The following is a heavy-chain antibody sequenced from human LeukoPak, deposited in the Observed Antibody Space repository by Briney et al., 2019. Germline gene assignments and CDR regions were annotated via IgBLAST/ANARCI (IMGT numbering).Heavy chain of an antibody. J-gene: IGHJ4*02. CDR2: ISANNGGT. V-gene: IGHV1-18*01. Sequence: GASVKVSCKASGYTFTRYGISLVRQAPGQGLEWMGWISANNGGTNSAQKFQGRVTMTTDTSTSTAYMELRSLRSDDTAVYYCARDFFHGHCAGLSCFLLDYWGQGSLVTVSS. D-gene: IGHD2-15*01. CDR1: GYTFTRYG. CDR3: ARDFFHGHCAGLSCFLLDY.